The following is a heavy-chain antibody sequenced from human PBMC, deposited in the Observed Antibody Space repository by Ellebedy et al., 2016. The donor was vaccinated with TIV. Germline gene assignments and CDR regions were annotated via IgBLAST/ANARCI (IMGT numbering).Heavy chain of an antibody. D-gene: IGHD3-16*01. Sequence: GSLRLSXTVSHGSISDYYWNWIRQPPGKGLEWIGNIYYSGATNYNNSLRSRATMSLDTSKNQFSLRLSSVTAADTAIYYCAGGGGWLPDYWGQGTLVTVSS. CDR3: AGGGGWLPDY. CDR2: IYYSGAT. CDR1: HGSISDYY. V-gene: IGHV4-59*03. J-gene: IGHJ4*02.